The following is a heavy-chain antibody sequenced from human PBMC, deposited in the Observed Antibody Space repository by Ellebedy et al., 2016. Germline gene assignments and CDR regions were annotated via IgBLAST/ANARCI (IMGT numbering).Heavy chain of an antibody. Sequence: GESLKISCAASGFTVSTNYMKWVRQAPGKGLEWVSAIFSDGNTYYADSVKGRFTISRDNSKNTLYLQMNSLRAEDTALYYCASGSSGYYSPTRIDFWGQGTLVTVSS. D-gene: IGHD3-22*01. CDR1: GFTVSTNY. CDR3: ASGSSGYYSPTRIDF. J-gene: IGHJ4*02. CDR2: IFSDGNT. V-gene: IGHV3-53*01.